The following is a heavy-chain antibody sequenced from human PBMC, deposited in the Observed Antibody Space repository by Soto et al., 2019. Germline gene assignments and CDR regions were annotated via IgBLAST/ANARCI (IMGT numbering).Heavy chain of an antibody. Sequence: ASVKVSCKASGYTFTSYGISWVRQAPGQGLEWMGWISAYNGNTNYAQKLQGRVTMTTDTSTSTAYMELRSLRFDDTAVYYCASHYYYDSSGYYFALFFDYWGQGTLVTVSS. CDR1: GYTFTSYG. CDR2: ISAYNGNT. J-gene: IGHJ4*02. V-gene: IGHV1-18*01. CDR3: ASHYYYDSSGYYFALFFDY. D-gene: IGHD3-22*01.